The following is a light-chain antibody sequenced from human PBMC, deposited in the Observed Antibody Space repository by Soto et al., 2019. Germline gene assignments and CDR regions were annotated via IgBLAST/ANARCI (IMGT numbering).Light chain of an antibody. CDR2: DVS. V-gene: IGLV2-14*01. CDR3: SSYTSSSTLV. Sequence: QSALTQPAPVSGSPGQSITISCTGTSSDVGGYNYVSWYQQHPGKAPKLMIYDVSNRPSGVSNRFSGSKSGHTASLTISGLQAEDEADYYCSSYTSSSTLVFGGGTKLTVL. J-gene: IGLJ2*01. CDR1: SSDVGGYNY.